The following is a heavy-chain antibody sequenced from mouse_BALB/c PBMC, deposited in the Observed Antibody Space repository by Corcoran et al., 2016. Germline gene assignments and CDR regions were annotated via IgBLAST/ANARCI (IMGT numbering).Heavy chain of an antibody. D-gene: IGHD2-1*01. CDR1: GYTFTSYV. CDR3: AALYYGNYLYYAMDY. Sequence: EVQLQQSGPELVKPGASVKMSCKASGYTFTSYVMHWVKQKPGQGLEWIGYINPYNDGTKYNEKFKGKATLTSDKSSSTAYMELSSLTSEDSAVYYCAALYYGNYLYYAMDYWGQGTSVTVSS. V-gene: IGHV1S136*01. CDR2: INPYNDGT. J-gene: IGHJ4*01.